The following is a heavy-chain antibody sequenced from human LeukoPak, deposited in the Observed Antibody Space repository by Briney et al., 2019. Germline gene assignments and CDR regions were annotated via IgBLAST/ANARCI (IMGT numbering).Heavy chain of an antibody. CDR2: IYYSGTT. CDR3: ARHRYYYRSGSYYGAPYYMDV. V-gene: IGHV4-39*01. J-gene: IGHJ6*03. Sequence: PSETLSLTCSVSHGSISSGYYYWAWIRQPPGKGPEWIGSIYYSGTTYPNPSLKSRVTISVDTSKNQFSLKLSSVTAADTAVYYCARHRYYYRSGSYYGAPYYMDVWGKGTTVTISS. CDR1: HGSISSGYYY. D-gene: IGHD3-10*01.